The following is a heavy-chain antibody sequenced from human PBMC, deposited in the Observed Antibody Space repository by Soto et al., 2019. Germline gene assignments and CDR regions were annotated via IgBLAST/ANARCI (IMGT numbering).Heavy chain of an antibody. CDR3: ARHKERNDYGDYLGTYYFDY. CDR2: IYYSGST. D-gene: IGHD4-17*01. CDR1: GGSISSGGYY. J-gene: IGHJ4*02. Sequence: SETLSLTCTVSGGSISSGGYYWSWIRQHPGKGLEWIGYIYYSGSTNYNPSLKSRVTISVDTSKNQFSLRLSSVTAADTAVYYCARHKERNDYGDYLGTYYFDYWGQGTLVTVSS. V-gene: IGHV4-61*08.